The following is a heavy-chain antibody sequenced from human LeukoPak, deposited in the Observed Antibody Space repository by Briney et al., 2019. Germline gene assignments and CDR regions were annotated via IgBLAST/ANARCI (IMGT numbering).Heavy chain of an antibody. CDR3: ARGLLGPFAY. J-gene: IGHJ4*02. V-gene: IGHV4-39*01. Sequence: SETLSLTCTVSGGSISSSSYYWGWIRQPPGKGLEWIGSIYYSGSTYYNPSLKSRVTISVDTSKNQFSLKLSSVTAADTAVYYCARGLLGPFAYWGQGTLVTVSS. CDR2: IYYSGST. CDR1: GGSISSSSYY.